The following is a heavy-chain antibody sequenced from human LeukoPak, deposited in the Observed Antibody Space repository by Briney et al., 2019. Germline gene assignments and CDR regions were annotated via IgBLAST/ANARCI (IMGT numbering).Heavy chain of an antibody. CDR1: GYTLITYG. Sequence: ASVKASCKASGYTLITYGISWVRQAPGQGLEWMGWINAYNGNTNYAQKLQGRVTMTTDTSTSTAPMELRSLTSDDTAVYYCAREYSSGSNIDYWGQGTLVTVSS. CDR2: INAYNGNT. V-gene: IGHV1-18*01. CDR3: AREYSSGSNIDY. J-gene: IGHJ4*02. D-gene: IGHD6-19*01.